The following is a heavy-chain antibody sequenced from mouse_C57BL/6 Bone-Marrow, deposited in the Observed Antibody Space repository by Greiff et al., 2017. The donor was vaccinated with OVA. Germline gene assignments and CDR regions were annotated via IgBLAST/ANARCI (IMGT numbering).Heavy chain of an antibody. J-gene: IGHJ2*01. CDR2: INPYNGDT. CDR3: ARSSYMDY. CDR1: GYSFTGYF. D-gene: IGHD1-1*01. V-gene: IGHV1-20*01. Sequence: EVQLQQSGPELVKPGDSVKISCKASGYSFTGYFMNWVMQSHGKSLEWIGRINPYNGDTFYNQKFKGKATLTVDKSSSTAHMELRSLTSEASAFYYCARSSYMDYWGQGTTLTVSS.